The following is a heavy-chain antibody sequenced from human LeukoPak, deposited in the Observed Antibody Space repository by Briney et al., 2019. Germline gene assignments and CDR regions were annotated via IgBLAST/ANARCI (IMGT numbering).Heavy chain of an antibody. CDR2: VDHTGST. CDR1: ADSITMYY. V-gene: IGHV4-59*01. Sequence: PSETLSLTCSVSADSITMYYWTWIRQPPGKGLEWIGYVDHTGSTNFNPSLNGRVSISRDTSKNPFSLRLRSVTAAAPAVYFCARGRVSSSTWYSTYYYYFYMDVWGKGTTVTVSS. J-gene: IGHJ6*03. CDR3: ARGRVSSSTWYSTYYYYFYMDV. D-gene: IGHD4-11*01.